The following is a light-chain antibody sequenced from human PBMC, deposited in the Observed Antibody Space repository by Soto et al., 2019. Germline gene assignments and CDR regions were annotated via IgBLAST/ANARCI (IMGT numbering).Light chain of an antibody. CDR1: QTISSW. V-gene: IGKV1-5*03. CDR2: KAS. Sequence: DIQMTQSASAVSGSVGDRVTITCRASQTISSWLAWYQQKPGKAPKLLIYKASTLKSGVPSRFSGSGSGTEFTLTISSLQPDDFATYFCHSRAFGQGTRLEIK. CDR3: HSRA. J-gene: IGKJ5*01.